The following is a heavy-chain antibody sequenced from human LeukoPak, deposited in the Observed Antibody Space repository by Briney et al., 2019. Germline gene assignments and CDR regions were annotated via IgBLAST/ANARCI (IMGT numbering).Heavy chain of an antibody. CDR2: ISSSSSYI. CDR1: GFIFSSYS. V-gene: IGHV3-21*01. CDR3: ASAHYYDSSGYPRDY. Sequence: GGSLRLSCAASGFIFSSYSMNWVRQAPGKGLEWVSSISSSSSYIYYADSVKGRFTISRDNAKNSLYLQMNSLRAEDTAVYYCASAHYYDSSGYPRDYWGQGTLVTVSS. J-gene: IGHJ4*02. D-gene: IGHD3-22*01.